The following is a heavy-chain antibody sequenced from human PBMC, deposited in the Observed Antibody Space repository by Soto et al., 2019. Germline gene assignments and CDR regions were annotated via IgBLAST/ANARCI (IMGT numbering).Heavy chain of an antibody. J-gene: IGHJ4*02. V-gene: IGHV4-31*03. CDR1: GGSISSGGYY. Sequence: ASETLSLTCTVSGGSISSGGYYWSWIRQHPGKGLEWIGYIYYSGSTYYNPSLKSRVTISVDTSKNQFSLKLSSVTAADTAAYYCARADSSPHFDYWGQGTLVTVSS. D-gene: IGHD6-6*01. CDR2: IYYSGST. CDR3: ARADSSPHFDY.